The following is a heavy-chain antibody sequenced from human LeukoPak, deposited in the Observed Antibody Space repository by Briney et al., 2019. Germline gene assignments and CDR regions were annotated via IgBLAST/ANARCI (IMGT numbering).Heavy chain of an antibody. CDR3: ARVTGEDAFDI. D-gene: IGHD7-27*01. CDR1: GFTFSSYS. Sequence: GGSLRLSCAASGFTFSSYSMNWVRQAPGKGLEWVSYMSTSGSTISYADSVRGRFTISRDNTENSLYLHMNSLRAEDTAMYYCARVTGEDAFDIWGQGTLVTVSS. CDR2: MSTSGSTI. V-gene: IGHV3-48*04. J-gene: IGHJ3*02.